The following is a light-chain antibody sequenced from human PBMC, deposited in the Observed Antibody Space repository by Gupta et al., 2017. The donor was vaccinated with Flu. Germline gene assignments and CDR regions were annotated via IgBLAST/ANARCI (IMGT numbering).Light chain of an antibody. Sequence: DIQMTQSPSSLSASVGDRVTITCQASQDINNHLCWYQQKPGKAPKLLIYDASNVERGVPSRFSGRGSGTDFTFTITSQHPEDIGPYYCQHCDNVPPITFGQGTRLDI. CDR1: QDINNH. CDR3: QHCDNVPPIT. CDR2: DAS. J-gene: IGKJ5*01. V-gene: IGKV1-33*01.